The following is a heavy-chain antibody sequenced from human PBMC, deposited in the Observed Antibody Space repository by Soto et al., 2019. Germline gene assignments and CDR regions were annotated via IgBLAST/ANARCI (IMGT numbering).Heavy chain of an antibody. D-gene: IGHD6-13*01. Sequence: QVQLVQSGAEVKKPGASVKVSCKASGYTFTSYYMHWVRQAPGQGLEWMGIINPSGGSTSYAQKFQGRVTMTRDTSTSTVDMELSSLRADDTAVYYCARDYLSDSSSWPFDCWGQGTLVTVSS. J-gene: IGHJ4*02. CDR3: ARDYLSDSSSWPFDC. V-gene: IGHV1-46*01. CDR1: GYTFTSYY. CDR2: INPSGGST.